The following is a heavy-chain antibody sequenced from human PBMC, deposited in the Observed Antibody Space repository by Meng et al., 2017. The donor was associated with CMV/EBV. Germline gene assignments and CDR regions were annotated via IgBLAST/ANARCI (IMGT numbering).Heavy chain of an antibody. CDR1: GGSISSGDYY. V-gene: IGHV4-30-4*08. J-gene: IGHJ5*02. CDR2: IYYSGST. D-gene: IGHD6-13*01. Sequence: SCTVSGGSISSGDYYWSWIRQPPGKGLEWIGYIYYSGSTYYNPSLKSRVTISVDTSKNQFSLKLSSVTAADTAVYYCARDGGSSSWYGIWFDPWGQGTLVTVSS. CDR3: ARDGGSSSWYGIWFDP.